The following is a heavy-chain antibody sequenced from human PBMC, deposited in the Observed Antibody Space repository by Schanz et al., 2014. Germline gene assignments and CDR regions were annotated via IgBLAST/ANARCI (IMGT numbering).Heavy chain of an antibody. V-gene: IGHV3-23*04. D-gene: IGHD3-10*01. J-gene: IGHJ5*02. Sequence: EVQLVESGGGLVQPGGSLRLSCTASGFTFSSYAMGWVRQAPGKGLEWVSSISSGGGSTYYADSVRGRFTISRDNSKNTLYLQMNSLRAEDTAVYYCARPALWFGDNCFDPWGQGTLVTVSS. CDR1: GFTFSSYA. CDR3: ARPALWFGDNCFDP. CDR2: ISSGGGST.